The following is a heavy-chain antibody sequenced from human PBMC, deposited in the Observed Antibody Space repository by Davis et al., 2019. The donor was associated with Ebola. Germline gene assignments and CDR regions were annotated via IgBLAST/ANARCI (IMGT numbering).Heavy chain of an antibody. CDR2: INAGSGYT. Sequence: ASVKVSCKTSGYSFTTYAIHWVRQAPGQRLEYMGWINAGSGYTHYSQNFQGRLTISKDTSTYTLYMEMSSLTSEDTAVYYCARETDYGHFDYWGQGTLVTVSS. J-gene: IGHJ4*02. CDR3: ARETDYGHFDY. D-gene: IGHD4-17*01. V-gene: IGHV1-3*01. CDR1: GYSFTTYA.